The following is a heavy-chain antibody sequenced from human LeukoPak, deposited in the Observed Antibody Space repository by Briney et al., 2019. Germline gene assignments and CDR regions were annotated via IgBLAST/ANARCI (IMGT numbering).Heavy chain of an antibody. CDR1: GFTFSSYA. V-gene: IGHV3-23*01. J-gene: IGHJ4*02. D-gene: IGHD3-16*02. CDR3: AREVRNYDYVWGSYRSGSFDY. CDR2: ISGSGGST. Sequence: HPGGSLRLSCAASGFTFSSYAMSWVRQAPGKGLEWVSAISGSGGSTYYADSVKGRFTISRDNSKNTLYLQMNSLRAEDTAVYYCAREVRNYDYVWGSYRSGSFDYWGQGTLVTVSS.